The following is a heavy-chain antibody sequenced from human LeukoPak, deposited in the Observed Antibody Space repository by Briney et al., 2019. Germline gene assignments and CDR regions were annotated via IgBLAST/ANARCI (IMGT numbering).Heavy chain of an antibody. J-gene: IGHJ6*02. V-gene: IGHV4-34*01. CDR1: GGSFSGYY. CDR3: ARVDYYDSSGPRVSTRYGMDV. D-gene: IGHD3-22*01. CDR2: INHSGST. Sequence: SETLSLTCAVYGGSFSGYYWSWIRQPPGKGLEWIGEINHSGSTNYNPSLKSRVTISVDTSKNQFSLKLSSVTAADTAVYYCARVDYYDSSGPRVSTRYGMDVWGQGTTVTVSS.